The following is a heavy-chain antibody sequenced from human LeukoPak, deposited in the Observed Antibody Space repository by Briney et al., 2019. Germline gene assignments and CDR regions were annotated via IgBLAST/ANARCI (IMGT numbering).Heavy chain of an antibody. J-gene: IGHJ4*02. CDR2: IIPIFGTA. CDR1: GGTFISYA. Sequence: SVKVSCKASGGTFISYAISWVRQAPGQGLEWMGGIIPIFGTANYAQKFQGRVTITADESTSTAYMELSSLRSEDTAVYYCARKQLAARAYYFDYWGQGTLVTVSS. V-gene: IGHV1-69*13. CDR3: ARKQLAARAYYFDY. D-gene: IGHD6-6*01.